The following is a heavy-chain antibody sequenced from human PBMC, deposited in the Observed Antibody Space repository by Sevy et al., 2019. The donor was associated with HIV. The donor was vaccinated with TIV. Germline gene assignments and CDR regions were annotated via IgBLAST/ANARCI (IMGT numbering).Heavy chain of an antibody. D-gene: IGHD3-16*02. CDR3: AREGRLGELSRYFDY. J-gene: IGHJ4*02. V-gene: IGHV3-30-3*01. CDR2: ISYDGSNK. CDR1: GFTFSSYA. Sequence: GGSLRLSCAASGFTFSSYAMHWVRQAPGKWLEWVAVISYDGSNKYYADSVKGRFTISRDNSKNTLYLQMNSLRAEDTAVYYCAREGRLGELSRYFDYWGQGTLVTVSS.